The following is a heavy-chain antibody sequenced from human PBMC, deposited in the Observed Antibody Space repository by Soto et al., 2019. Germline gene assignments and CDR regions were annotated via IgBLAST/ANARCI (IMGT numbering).Heavy chain of an antibody. J-gene: IGHJ6*02. CDR3: ARRVPAAGDYYAMDF. D-gene: IGHD2-2*01. CDR2: NLPIFGTA. CDR1: GGTFSSYA. V-gene: IGHV1-69*12. Sequence: QVQLVQSGAEVKKPGSSVKVSCKASGGTFSSYAISWVRQAPGQGLEWMGGNLPIFGTANYAQKFQGRVTITADESKGTSDMELSSLRSEDTAVYYCARRVPAAGDYYAMDFWGQGTTVTVSS.